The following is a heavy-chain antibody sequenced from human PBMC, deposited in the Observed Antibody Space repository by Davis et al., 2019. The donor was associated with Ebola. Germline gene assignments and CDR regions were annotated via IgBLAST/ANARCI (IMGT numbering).Heavy chain of an antibody. CDR3: TTDRYYDYVWGSYRLIYYFDY. CDR2: IKSKTDGGTT. J-gene: IGHJ4*02. CDR1: GFTFSNAW. V-gene: IGHV3-15*01. D-gene: IGHD3-16*02. Sequence: GGSLRLSCAASGFTFSNAWMSWVRQAPGKGLEWVGRIKSKTDGGTTDYAAPVKGRFTISRDDSKNTLYLQMNSLKTEDTAVYYCTTDRYYDYVWGSYRLIYYFDYWGQGTLVTVSS.